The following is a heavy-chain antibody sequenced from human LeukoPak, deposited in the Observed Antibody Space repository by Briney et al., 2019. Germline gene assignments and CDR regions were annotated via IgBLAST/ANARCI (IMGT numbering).Heavy chain of an antibody. D-gene: IGHD3-16*02. CDR3: TRDRPDWGELSLFDY. J-gene: IGHJ4*02. CDR2: ISGSGDST. CDR1: GFTFSSYA. Sequence: GGSLRLSCAASGFTFSSYAMSWVRQAPGKGLEWVSFISGSGDSTYYSDSVNYSDSVKGRFTISRDNSKNTLYLQMNSLRAEDTAVYYCTRDRPDWGELSLFDYWGQGTLVTVSS. V-gene: IGHV3-23*01.